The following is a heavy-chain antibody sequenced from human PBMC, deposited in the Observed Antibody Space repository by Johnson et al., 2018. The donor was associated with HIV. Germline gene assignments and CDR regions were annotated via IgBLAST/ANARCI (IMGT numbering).Heavy chain of an antibody. D-gene: IGHD3-22*01. CDR3: ARDRAIVVAYDAFDI. Sequence: MLLVESGGGLVQPGGSLRLSCAASGFTFSDHYMDWVRQAPGKGLEWVGRSRNKANSYTTEYAASVKGRFTISRDNSKNTLYLQMNSLRPEDTAVYYCARDRAIVVAYDAFDIWGQGTMVTVSS. CDR1: GFTFSDHY. V-gene: IGHV3-72*01. J-gene: IGHJ3*02. CDR2: SRNKANSYTT.